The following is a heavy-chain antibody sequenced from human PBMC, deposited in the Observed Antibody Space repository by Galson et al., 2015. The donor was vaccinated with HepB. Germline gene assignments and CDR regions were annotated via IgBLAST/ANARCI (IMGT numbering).Heavy chain of an antibody. D-gene: IGHD6-19*01. Sequence: CAISGDSVSSNSAAWNWIRQSPSRGLEWLGRTYYRSKWYNDYAVSVKSRITINPDTSKNQFSLQLNSVTPEDTAVYYCARDVPGQWLVIGYDAFDYWGQGTLVTVSS. CDR3: ARDVPGQWLVIGYDAFDY. CDR1: GDSVSSNSAA. V-gene: IGHV6-1*01. CDR2: TYYRSKWYN. J-gene: IGHJ4*02.